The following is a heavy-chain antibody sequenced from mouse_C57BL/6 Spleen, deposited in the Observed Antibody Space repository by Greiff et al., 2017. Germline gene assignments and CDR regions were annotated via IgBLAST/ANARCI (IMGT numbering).Heavy chain of an antibody. J-gene: IGHJ2*01. D-gene: IGHD2-5*01. CDR1: GYTFTDYY. V-gene: IGHV1-26*01. CDR2: INPNNGGT. CDR3: ARSEIVTGYFDY. Sequence: VQLQQSGPELVKPGASVKISCKASGYTFTDYYMNWVKQSPGKSLEWIGDINPNNGGTSYNQKFKGKATLTVDKSSSPAYMELRSLTSEDSAVYYCARSEIVTGYFDYWGQGTTLTVSS.